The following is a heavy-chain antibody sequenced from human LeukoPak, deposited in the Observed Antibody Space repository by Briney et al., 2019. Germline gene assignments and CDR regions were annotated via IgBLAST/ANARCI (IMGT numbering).Heavy chain of an antibody. V-gene: IGHV1-69*01. Sequence: SVKVSCKASGGTFSSYAISWVRQAPGQGLEWMGGIIPIFGTANYAQKFQGRVTITADESTSTDYMELSSLRSEDTAVYYCAREGPLIAAHTHWGQGTLVTVSS. CDR2: IIPIFGTA. J-gene: IGHJ4*02. CDR1: GGTFSSYA. CDR3: AREGPLIAAHTH. D-gene: IGHD6-6*01.